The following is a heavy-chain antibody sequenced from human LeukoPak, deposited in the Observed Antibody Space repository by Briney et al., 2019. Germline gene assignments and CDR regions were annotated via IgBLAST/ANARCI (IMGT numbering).Heavy chain of an antibody. Sequence: KPSETLSLTCTVSGGSISSYYWSWIRQPAGKGLEWIGRIYTSGSTNYNPSLKSRVTMSVDTSKNQFSLKLSSVTAADTAVYYCARDRNHYDSSGSLDYWGQGTLVTVSS. V-gene: IGHV4-4*07. CDR3: ARDRNHYDSSGSLDY. CDR2: IYTSGST. D-gene: IGHD3-22*01. CDR1: GGSISSYY. J-gene: IGHJ4*02.